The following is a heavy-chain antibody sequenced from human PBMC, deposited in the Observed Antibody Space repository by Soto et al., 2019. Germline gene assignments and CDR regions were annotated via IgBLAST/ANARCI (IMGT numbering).Heavy chain of an antibody. J-gene: IGHJ4*02. CDR1: GGTFSTYA. CDR3: ARDGNRSSSSSDY. Sequence: QVPLVQSGAEVKKPGSSVKVSCKASGGTFSTYAISWVRQAPGQGLEWMGGITPIFGTANYAQKFQGRVTITADESTSTAYMELSSLRSEDTAVYFCARDGNRSSSSSDYWGQGTLVTVSS. D-gene: IGHD6-6*01. CDR2: ITPIFGTA. V-gene: IGHV1-69*01.